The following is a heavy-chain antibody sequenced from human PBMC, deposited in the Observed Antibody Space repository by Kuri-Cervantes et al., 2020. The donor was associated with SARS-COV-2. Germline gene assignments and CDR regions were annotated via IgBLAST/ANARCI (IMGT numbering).Heavy chain of an antibody. J-gene: IGHJ4*02. V-gene: IGHV3-30-3*01. Sequence: GGSLRLSCAASGFTFSSYAMSWVRQAPGKGLEWVAVISYDGSNKYYADSVKGRFTISRDNSKNTLYLQMNSLRAEDTAVYYCAREGIHDIVVVPAAIALDYWGQGTLVTVSS. CDR2: ISYDGSNK. CDR3: AREGIHDIVVVPAAIALDY. D-gene: IGHD2-2*01. CDR1: GFTFSSYA.